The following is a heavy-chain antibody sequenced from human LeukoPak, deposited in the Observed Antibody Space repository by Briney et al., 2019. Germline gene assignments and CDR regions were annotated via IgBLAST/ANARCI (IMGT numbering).Heavy chain of an antibody. D-gene: IGHD5-18*01. CDR1: GYNFTNSW. J-gene: IGHJ3*02. CDR2: IYPGDSDT. Sequence: GESLKISCKGSGYNFTNSWIGWVRQMPGKGLEWMGLIYPGDSDTRYSPSFQGQVTISADKSISTPYVQWSSLKASDTAIYYCARRWVTEDAYDIWGQGTMVTVSS. CDR3: ARRWVTEDAYDI. V-gene: IGHV5-51*01.